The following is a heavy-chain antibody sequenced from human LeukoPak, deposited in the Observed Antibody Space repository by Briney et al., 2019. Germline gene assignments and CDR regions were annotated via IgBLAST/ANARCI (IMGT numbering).Heavy chain of an antibody. J-gene: IGHJ4*02. CDR2: IYYSGST. D-gene: IGHD3-22*01. V-gene: IGHV4-39*01. CDR3: ARSYYYDYRQIDY. Sequence: SETLSLTCTVSGDSISTSSYYWGWIRQPPGKGLEWLGSIYYSGSTYYNPSLKSRVTISVDTSKSQFSLNLYSVTAADTAVFYCARSYYYDYRQIDYWGQGTLVTVSS. CDR1: GDSISTSSYY.